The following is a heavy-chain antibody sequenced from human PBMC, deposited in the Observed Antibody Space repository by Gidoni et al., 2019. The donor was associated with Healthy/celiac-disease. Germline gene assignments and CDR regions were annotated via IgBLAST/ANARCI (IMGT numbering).Heavy chain of an antibody. D-gene: IGHD3-10*01. CDR2: IGPAGEP. CDR3: ARGESGAFDI. V-gene: IGHV3-13*05. CDR1: GSTFSSYD. J-gene: IGHJ3*02. Sequence: EVQLVESGGGLVQPGGSLRLSCAASGSTFSSYDMPWVRQATGKGLEWVSAIGPAGEPYYPGSVKGRFTISRENAKNSLYLQMNSLRAGDMAVYYCARGESGAFDIWGQGTMVTVSS.